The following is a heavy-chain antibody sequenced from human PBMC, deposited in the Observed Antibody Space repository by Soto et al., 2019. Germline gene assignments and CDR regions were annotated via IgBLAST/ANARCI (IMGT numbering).Heavy chain of an antibody. CDR1: GYDFTSYG. D-gene: IGHD6-6*01. CDR2: IYPGDSDT. CDR3: ARLGSSSGFYYYYGMDV. V-gene: IGHV5-51*01. Sequence: LEISCKVSGYDFTSYGIGWVRPLPGKGLEWMGIIYPGDSDTIYSPSFQGQVTISADKSISTAYLQWSSLKASDTAMYYCARLGSSSGFYYYYGMDVWGQGTTVTVFS. J-gene: IGHJ6*02.